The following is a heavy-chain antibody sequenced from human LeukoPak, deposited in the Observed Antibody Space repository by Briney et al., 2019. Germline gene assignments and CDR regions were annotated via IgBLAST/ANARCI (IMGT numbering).Heavy chain of an antibody. CDR2: IYPGDSDT. Sequence: KPGASLKISCKGSGYSFTNYWIGWVRQVPGKGLEWMGIIYPGDSDTRYSPSFQGQVTISADKSISTAYLQWVTLKASDTAMYYCARVDGSGSYPFDYWGQGTLVTVSS. J-gene: IGHJ4*02. CDR3: ARVDGSGSYPFDY. D-gene: IGHD3-10*01. V-gene: IGHV5-51*01. CDR1: GYSFTNYW.